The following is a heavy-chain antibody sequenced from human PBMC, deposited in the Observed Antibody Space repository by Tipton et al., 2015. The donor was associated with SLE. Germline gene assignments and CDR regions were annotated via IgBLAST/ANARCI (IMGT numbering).Heavy chain of an antibody. Sequence: TLSLTCTVSGGSISSGSYYWSWIRQPAGKGLEWIGRIYTSGSTNYNPSLKSRVTISVDTSKNQFSLKLSSVTAEDTAVYYCAKISPSSIAARPNWYFDLWGRGTLVTVSS. CDR3: AKISPSSIAARPNWYFDL. CDR1: GGSISSGSYY. D-gene: IGHD6-6*01. CDR2: IYTSGST. V-gene: IGHV4-61*02. J-gene: IGHJ2*01.